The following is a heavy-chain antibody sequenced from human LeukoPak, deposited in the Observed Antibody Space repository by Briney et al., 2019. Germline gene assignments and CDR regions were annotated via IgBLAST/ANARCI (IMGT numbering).Heavy chain of an antibody. Sequence: ASVKVSCKASGYTFTRYYIHWVRQAPGQGPEWMGWMNPNSGGSNYAHKFQGRVTLTRDTSISTAYIELSGLRSDDTAVYYCARDPSSSYYLDSWGRGTLVTAPS. D-gene: IGHD6-6*01. J-gene: IGHJ4*02. CDR1: GYTFTRYY. V-gene: IGHV1-2*02. CDR3: ARDPSSSYYLDS. CDR2: MNPNSGGS.